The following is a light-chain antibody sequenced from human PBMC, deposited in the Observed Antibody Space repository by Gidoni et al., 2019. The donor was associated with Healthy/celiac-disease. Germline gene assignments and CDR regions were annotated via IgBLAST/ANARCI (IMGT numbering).Light chain of an antibody. CDR3: QQRSNWPRTT. Sequence: DIVLTQSPATLSLSPGERATLSCRASQSVSSYLAWYQHKPGQAPRLLIYDASNRATGIPARFSGSGSGTDFTLTISSLESEDFAVYYCQQRSNWPRTTFGGGTKVEIK. CDR2: DAS. CDR1: QSVSSY. V-gene: IGKV3-11*01. J-gene: IGKJ4*01.